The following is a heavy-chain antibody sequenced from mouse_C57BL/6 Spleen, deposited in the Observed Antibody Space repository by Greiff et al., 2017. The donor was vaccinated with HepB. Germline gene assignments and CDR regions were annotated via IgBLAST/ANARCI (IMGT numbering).Heavy chain of an antibody. J-gene: IGHJ1*03. D-gene: IGHD2-2*01. CDR1: GYAFSSYW. Sequence: VQLQQSGAELVKPGASVKISCKASGYAFSSYWMNWVKQRPGKGLEWIGQIYPGDGDTNYNGKFKGKATLTADKSSSTAYLQLSSLTSEDSAVYFCARSDGYGTLYWYFDVWGTGTTVTVSS. CDR2: IYPGDGDT. V-gene: IGHV1-80*01. CDR3: ARSDGYGTLYWYFDV.